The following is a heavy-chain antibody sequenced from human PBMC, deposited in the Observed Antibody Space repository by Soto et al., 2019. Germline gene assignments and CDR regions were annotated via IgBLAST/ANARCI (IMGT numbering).Heavy chain of an antibody. CDR2: ISYDGTNQ. J-gene: IGHJ4*02. V-gene: IGHV3-30*03. CDR1: GFPFSSYG. CDR3: AGCQYYFDY. Sequence: QMQLVESGGVVVQPGRALRLSCAASGFPFSSYGMHWVRQAPGKGLDWVALISYDGTNQYSADSVKGRFTVSRDNSRHTLYLHMRSLRAEDTAVYYCAGCQYYFDYCGQGTLVSVSS.